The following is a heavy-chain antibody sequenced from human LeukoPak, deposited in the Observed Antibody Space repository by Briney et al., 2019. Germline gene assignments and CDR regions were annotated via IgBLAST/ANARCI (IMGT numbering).Heavy chain of an antibody. CDR3: AREMLDSGWYRDAFDI. CDR1: GGSISSYY. Sequence: PSETLSLTCSVSGGSISSYYWSWIRQPPGKGLEWIGYIYYSGSTNYNPSLKSPVTISVDTSKNQFSLKLSSVTAADTAVYYCAREMLDSGWYRDAFDIWGQGTMVTVSS. D-gene: IGHD6-19*01. CDR2: IYYSGST. J-gene: IGHJ3*02. V-gene: IGHV4-59*01.